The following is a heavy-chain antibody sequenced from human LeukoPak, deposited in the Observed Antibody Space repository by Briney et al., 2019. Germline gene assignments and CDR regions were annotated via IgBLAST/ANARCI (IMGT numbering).Heavy chain of an antibody. J-gene: IGHJ5*02. Sequence: SETLSLTCTVSGGSISSYYWSWIRQPAGKGLEWIGEINHSGSTNYNPSLKSRVTISVDTSKNQFSLKLSSVTAADTAVYYCARGGRSSSWYPNWFDPWGQGTLVTVSS. CDR2: INHSGST. D-gene: IGHD6-13*01. CDR1: GGSISSYY. V-gene: IGHV4-34*01. CDR3: ARGGRSSSWYPNWFDP.